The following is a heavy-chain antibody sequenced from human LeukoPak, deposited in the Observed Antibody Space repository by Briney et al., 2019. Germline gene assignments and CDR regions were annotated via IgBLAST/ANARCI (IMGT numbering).Heavy chain of an antibody. Sequence: GGSLRPSCAASGFSFDDYAMHWVRQAPGKGLEWVSLITGDGDSTYYADSVKGRFTISRDNSKDSLYLQMNSLRTEDTDLYYCAKDTGITPSGISGFFDFWGQGTLVTVSS. CDR3: AKDTGITPSGISGFFDF. V-gene: IGHV3-43*02. CDR2: ITGDGDST. D-gene: IGHD1-14*01. CDR1: GFSFDDYA. J-gene: IGHJ4*02.